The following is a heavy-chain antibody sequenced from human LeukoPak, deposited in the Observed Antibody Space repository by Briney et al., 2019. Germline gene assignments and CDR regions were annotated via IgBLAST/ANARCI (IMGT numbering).Heavy chain of an antibody. CDR2: IYYNGNT. V-gene: IGHV4-59*01. CDR1: GGSISTYY. J-gene: IGHJ6*03. Sequence: SETLSLTCTVAGGSISTYYWTWIRQPPGKGLEWLGYIYYNGNTNYNRSLPSRVTNPLNTSKKHFSLNLTSVTAADTAVYYCARLKGEMITIRPYYHYYMDVWGKGTTVTVSS. CDR3: ARLKGEMITIRPYYHYYMDV. D-gene: IGHD5-24*01.